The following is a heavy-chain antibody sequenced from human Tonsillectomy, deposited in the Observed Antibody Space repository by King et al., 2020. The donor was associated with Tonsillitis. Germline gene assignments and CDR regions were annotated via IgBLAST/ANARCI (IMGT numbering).Heavy chain of an antibody. J-gene: IGHJ2*01. V-gene: IGHV3-7*01. Sequence: VQLVESGGGLVQPGGSLRLSCAASGFTFSSYWMSWVSQAPGKGLEWVANINQDGSEKYFVDSVKGRFTISRDNAKNSLSLQLNSLRAENTAVYFCARDGTYRSDWRGDFDLWGRGTLVTVSS. CDR3: ARDGTYRSDWRGDFDL. CDR1: GFTFSSYW. CDR2: INQDGSEK. D-gene: IGHD6-19*01.